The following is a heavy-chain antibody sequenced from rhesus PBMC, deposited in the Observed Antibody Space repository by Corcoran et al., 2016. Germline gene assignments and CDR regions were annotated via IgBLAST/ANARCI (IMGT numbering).Heavy chain of an antibody. CDR2: ISDSGSS. V-gene: IGHV4-127*01. CDR3: ARVSPAAGAFDY. D-gene: IGHD6-31*01. J-gene: IGHJ4*01. CDR1: GYSISSGYG. Sequence: QVQLQESGPGLVKPSETLSLTCAVSGYSISSGYGWSWIRQPPGRGREWIGCISDSGSSYYTPSFKSRVTISIDTSKNQFSLKLSSVTAADTAVYYCARVSPAAGAFDYWGQGVLVTVSS.